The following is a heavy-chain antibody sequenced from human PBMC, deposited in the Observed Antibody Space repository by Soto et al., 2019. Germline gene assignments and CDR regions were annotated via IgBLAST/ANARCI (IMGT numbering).Heavy chain of an antibody. CDR1: GFTFDDYA. J-gene: IGHJ4*02. Sequence: EVQLVESGGGLVQPGRSLRLSCAASGFTFDDYAMHWVRQAPGKGLEWVSGISWNSGSIGYADSVKGRFTISRDNAKNYLYLQMNSLRAEDTALYYCAKDMRDCISTSCMGGFDYWGQGTLVTVSS. D-gene: IGHD2-2*01. V-gene: IGHV3-9*01. CDR3: AKDMRDCISTSCMGGFDY. CDR2: ISWNSGSI.